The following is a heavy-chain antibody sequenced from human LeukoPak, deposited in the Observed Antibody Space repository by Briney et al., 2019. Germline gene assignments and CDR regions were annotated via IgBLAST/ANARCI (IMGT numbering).Heavy chain of an antibody. V-gene: IGHV3-21*01. Sequence: RGSPRLSCAASGFTFCSYSMNWGRQAPGKGLEWVSSISSSSRYIYYADSLKGRFTLSRDTAKNSLYLQMNSLRDEDTAVYYCARDVVGNRYSAIWSSQGDNWGQGTLVTVSS. J-gene: IGHJ4*02. CDR2: ISSSSRYI. D-gene: IGHD6-13*01. CDR1: GFTFCSYS. CDR3: ARDVVGNRYSAIWSSQGDN.